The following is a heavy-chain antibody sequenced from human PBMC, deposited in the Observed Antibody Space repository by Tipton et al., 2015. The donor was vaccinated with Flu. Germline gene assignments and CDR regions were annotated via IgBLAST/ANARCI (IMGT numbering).Heavy chain of an antibody. CDR3: AKDLEGIAAAGDAFDI. Sequence: SLRLSCAASGFTFSSYAMSWVRQAPGKGLEWVSAISGSGGSTYYADSVKGRFTISRDNSKNTLYLQMNSLRAEDTAVYYCAKDLEGIAAAGDAFDIWGQGTMVTVSS. J-gene: IGHJ3*02. CDR1: GFTFSSYA. V-gene: IGHV3-23*01. CDR2: ISGSGGST. D-gene: IGHD6-13*01.